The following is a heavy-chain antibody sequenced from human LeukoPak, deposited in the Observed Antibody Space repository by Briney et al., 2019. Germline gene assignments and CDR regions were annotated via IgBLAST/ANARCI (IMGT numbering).Heavy chain of an antibody. V-gene: IGHV1-18*01. J-gene: IGHJ4*02. CDR2: ISAYNGNT. Sequence: ASVKVSCKASGYTFTSYGISWVRQAPGQGLERMGWISAYNGNTNYAQKLQGRVTMTTDTSTSTACMELRSLRSDDTAVYYCARVRSGTYYYDSSGYYYDYWGQGTLVTVSS. CDR3: ARVRSGTYYYDSSGYYYDY. CDR1: GYTFTSYG. D-gene: IGHD3-22*01.